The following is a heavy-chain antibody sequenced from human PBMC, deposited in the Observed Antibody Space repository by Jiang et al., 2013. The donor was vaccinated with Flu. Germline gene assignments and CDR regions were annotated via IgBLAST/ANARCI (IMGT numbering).Heavy chain of an antibody. J-gene: IGHJ4*02. CDR1: GFTFSSYS. CDR2: ITSSSSYI. D-gene: IGHD3-10*01. V-gene: IGHV3-21*01. Sequence: KPGGSLRLSCAASGFTFSSYSMNWVRQAPGKGLEWVSSITSSSSYIYYADSLKGRFTVSRDNAKNSLYLQMNSLRAEDTAVYYCARVTVRGVIDYWGQGTLVTVSS. CDR3: ARVTVRGVIDY.